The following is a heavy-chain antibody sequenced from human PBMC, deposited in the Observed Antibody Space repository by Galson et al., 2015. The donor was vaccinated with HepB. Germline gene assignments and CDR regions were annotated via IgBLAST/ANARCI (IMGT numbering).Heavy chain of an antibody. CDR3: AREVPSYSSSSVYYYYMDV. CDR1: GYTFTSYY. Sequence: SVKVSCKASGYTFTSYYMHWVRQAPGQGLEWMGIINPSGGSTSYAQKFQGRVTMTRDTSTSTVYMELSSLRSEDTAVYYCAREVPSYSSSSVYYYYMDVWGKGTTVTVSS. D-gene: IGHD6-6*01. CDR2: INPSGGST. J-gene: IGHJ6*03. V-gene: IGHV1-46*01.